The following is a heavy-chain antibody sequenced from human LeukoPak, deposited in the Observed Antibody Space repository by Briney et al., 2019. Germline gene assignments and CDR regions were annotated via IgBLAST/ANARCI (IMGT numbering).Heavy chain of an antibody. CDR3: ARVLRFLDWSFDS. D-gene: IGHD3-9*01. Sequence: SETLSLTCTVSGGCFGTYYWSWIRQPPGKGLELIGHIYYSGSTNYNPSLRSRVTMSVDRSKNQFSLKLSSVTAADTAVYYCARVLRFLDWSFDSWGQGTLVTVSS. CDR1: GGCFGTYY. V-gene: IGHV4-59*08. J-gene: IGHJ4*02. CDR2: IYYSGST.